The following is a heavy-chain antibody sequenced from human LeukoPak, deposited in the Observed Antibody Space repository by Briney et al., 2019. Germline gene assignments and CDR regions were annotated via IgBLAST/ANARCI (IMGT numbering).Heavy chain of an antibody. CDR3: ARGGVPYYFDY. CDR2: IYYSGST. J-gene: IGHJ4*02. Sequence: SETLSLTCTVSGGSISSYYWSWIRQPAGKGLEWIGYIYYSGSTNYNPSLKSRVTISVDTSKNQFSLKLSSVTAADTAVYYCARGGVPYYFDYWGQGTLVIVSS. V-gene: IGHV4-59*01. CDR1: GGSISSYY. D-gene: IGHD2-2*01.